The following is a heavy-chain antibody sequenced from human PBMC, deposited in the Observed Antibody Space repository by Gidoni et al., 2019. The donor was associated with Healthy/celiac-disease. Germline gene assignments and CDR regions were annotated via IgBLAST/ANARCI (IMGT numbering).Heavy chain of an antibody. Sequence: EVQLLESGGGLVQPGGSLRLSCAASGFTFSRYAMSCVRQAPGKGLEWVSAISGSCGRTYYADSVKGRFTISRDNSKNTLYLQMNSLRAEDTAVYYCAKPPAVYCSSTSCYTDYYYYGMDVWGQGTTVTVSS. CDR2: ISGSCGRT. V-gene: IGHV3-23*01. CDR1: GFTFSRYA. CDR3: AKPPAVYCSSTSCYTDYYYYGMDV. D-gene: IGHD2-2*02. J-gene: IGHJ6*02.